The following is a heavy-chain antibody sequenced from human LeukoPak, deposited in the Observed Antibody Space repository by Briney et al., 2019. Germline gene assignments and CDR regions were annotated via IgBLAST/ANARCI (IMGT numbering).Heavy chain of an antibody. J-gene: IGHJ4*02. CDR2: IYYSGST. CDR3: ARDQRGSTVTTDY. V-gene: IGHV4-39*07. CDR1: GGSISSSSYY. D-gene: IGHD4-17*01. Sequence: PSETLSLTCTVSGGSISSSSYYWGWIRQPPGKGLEWIGSIYYSGSTYYNPSLKSRVTISVDTSKNQFSLKLSSVTAADTAVYYCARDQRGSTVTTDYWGQGTLVTVSS.